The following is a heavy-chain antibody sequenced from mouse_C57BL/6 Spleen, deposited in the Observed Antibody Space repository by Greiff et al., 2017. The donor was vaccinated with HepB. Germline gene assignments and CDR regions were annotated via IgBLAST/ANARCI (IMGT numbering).Heavy chain of an antibody. CDR1: GYTFTSYW. CDR2: IHPNSGST. Sequence: QVQLQQSGAELVKPGASVKLSCKASGYTFTSYWMHWVKQRPGQGLEWIGMIHPNSGSTNYNEKFKSKATLTVDKSSSTAYMQLSSLTSEDSAVYYCARARGNYAYYAMDYWGQGTSVTVSS. D-gene: IGHD2-1*01. V-gene: IGHV1-64*01. CDR3: ARARGNYAYYAMDY. J-gene: IGHJ4*01.